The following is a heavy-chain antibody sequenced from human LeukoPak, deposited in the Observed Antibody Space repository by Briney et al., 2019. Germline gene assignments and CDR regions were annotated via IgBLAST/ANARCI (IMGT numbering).Heavy chain of an antibody. CDR1: GFTYSSYA. CDR3: ARRAGAYSHPYDY. CDR2: IYSDNT. J-gene: IGHJ4*02. Sequence: GGSLRLSCAASGFTYSSYAMSWVRQAPGKGLEWVSFIYSDNTHYSDSVKGRFTISRDNSKNTLYLQMNSLRAEDTAVYYCARRAGAYSHPYDYWGQGTLVTVSS. V-gene: IGHV3-53*01. D-gene: IGHD4/OR15-4a*01.